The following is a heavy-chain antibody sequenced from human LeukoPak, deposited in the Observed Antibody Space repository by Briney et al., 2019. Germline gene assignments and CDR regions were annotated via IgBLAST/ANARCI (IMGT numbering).Heavy chain of an antibody. Sequence: SETLSLTCTVSGGSVSSGSHYWSWIRQPPGKGLEWIGYIYYSGSTNYNPSLKSRVTISVDTSKNQFSLKLSSVTAADTAVYYCATSGSGSIGYFDYWGQGALVTVSS. V-gene: IGHV4-61*01. J-gene: IGHJ4*02. CDR2: IYYSGST. CDR1: GGSVSSGSHY. D-gene: IGHD3-10*01. CDR3: ATSGSGSIGYFDY.